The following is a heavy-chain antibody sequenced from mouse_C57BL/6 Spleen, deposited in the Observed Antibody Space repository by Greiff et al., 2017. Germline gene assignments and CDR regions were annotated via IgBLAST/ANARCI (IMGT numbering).Heavy chain of an antibody. CDR2: INPSNGGT. CDR3: AREYYGSSYYAMDY. CDR1: GYTFTSYW. D-gene: IGHD1-1*01. J-gene: IGHJ4*01. V-gene: IGHV1-53*01. Sequence: QVQLQQPGTELVKPGASVKLSCKASGYTFTSYWMHWVQQSPGQGLEWIGNINPSNGGTNYNEKFKSKATLTVDKSSSTAYMPLSSMTSEDSAVFYCAREYYGSSYYAMDYWGQGTSVTVSS.